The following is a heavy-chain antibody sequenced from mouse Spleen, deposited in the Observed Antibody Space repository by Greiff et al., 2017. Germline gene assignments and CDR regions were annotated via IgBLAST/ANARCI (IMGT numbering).Heavy chain of an antibody. D-gene: IGHD4-1*01. J-gene: IGHJ4*01. CDR1: GYTFTSYW. Sequence: QVQLQQPGAELVKPGASVKLSCKASGYTFTSYWMHWVKQRPGQGLEWIGMIHPNSGSTNYNEKFKSKATLTVDKSSSTAYMQLSSLTSEDSAVYYCAISDWSYAMDYWGQGTSVTVSS. CDR3: AISDWSYAMDY. CDR2: IHPNSGST. V-gene: IGHV1-64*01.